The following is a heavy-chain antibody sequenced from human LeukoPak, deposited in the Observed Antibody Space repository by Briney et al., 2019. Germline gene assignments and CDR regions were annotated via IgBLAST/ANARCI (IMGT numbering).Heavy chain of an antibody. D-gene: IGHD2-2*01. V-gene: IGHV3-23*01. CDR3: AKASRDIVVVPAATLSD. Sequence: GGSLRLSCAASGFTFSSYGMHWVRQAPGKGLEWVSAISGSGGSTYYADSVKGRFTISRDNSKNTLYLQMNSLRAEDTAVYYCAKASRDIVVVPAATLSDWGQGTLVTVSS. CDR1: GFTFSSYG. CDR2: ISGSGGST. J-gene: IGHJ4*02.